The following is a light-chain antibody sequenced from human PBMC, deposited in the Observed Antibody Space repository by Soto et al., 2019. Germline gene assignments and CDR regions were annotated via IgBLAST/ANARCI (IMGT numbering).Light chain of an antibody. CDR3: AAWDDSLSGPV. CDR1: SSNIGSNY. J-gene: IGLJ7*01. V-gene: IGLV1-47*01. CDR2: RNN. Sequence: SVLPQPPSASGTPGQRVTISCSGSSSNIGSNYVYWYQQLPGTAPKLLIYRNNQRPSGVPDRFSGSKSGTSASLAISGLRSEDEADYYCAAWDDSLSGPVFGGGTQLTVL.